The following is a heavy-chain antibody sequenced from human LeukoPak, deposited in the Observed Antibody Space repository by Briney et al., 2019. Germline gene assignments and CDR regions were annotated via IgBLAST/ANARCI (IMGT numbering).Heavy chain of an antibody. CDR2: ISGSGSST. CDR1: GFPFSNFA. V-gene: IGHV3-23*01. Sequence: GGSLRLSCAAPGFPFSNFAMSWVRQAPGKGLEWVSAISGSGSSTHYADSVKGRFTISRDNSKNTLYLQMNSLRAEDTAIFYCAKDLVGATNYWGQGTLVAVSS. CDR3: AKDLVGATNY. D-gene: IGHD1-26*01. J-gene: IGHJ4*02.